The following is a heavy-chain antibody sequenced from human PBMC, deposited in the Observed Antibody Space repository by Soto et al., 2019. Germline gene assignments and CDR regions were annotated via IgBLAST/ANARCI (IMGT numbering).Heavy chain of an antibody. CDR2: INPNSGGT. CDR3: ARGAVLLWFGEFGPPPPYYYYYMDV. CDR1: GYTFTGYY. V-gene: IGHV1-2*04. Sequence: QVQLVQSGAEVKKPGASVKVSCKASGYTFTGYYMHWVRQAPGQGLEWMGWINPNSGGTNYAQKFQGWVTMTRGTSISTAYMELGRLRSDDTAVYYCARGAVLLWFGEFGPPPPYYYYYMDVWGKGTTVTVSS. D-gene: IGHD3-10*01. J-gene: IGHJ6*03.